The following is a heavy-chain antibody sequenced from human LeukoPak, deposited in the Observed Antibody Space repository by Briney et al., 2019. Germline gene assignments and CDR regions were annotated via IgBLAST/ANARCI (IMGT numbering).Heavy chain of an antibody. CDR2: ISWNSGSI. CDR1: GFTFDDYA. CDR3: AKGSGVRSSSWYDY. Sequence: GGSLTLSCAASGFTFDDYAMHWVRQAPGKGLEWVSGISWNSGSIGYADSVKGRFTISRDNAKNSLYLQLNSLRAEDTAVYYCAKGSGVRSSSWYDYWGQGTLVTVSS. J-gene: IGHJ4*02. V-gene: IGHV3-9*01. D-gene: IGHD6-13*01.